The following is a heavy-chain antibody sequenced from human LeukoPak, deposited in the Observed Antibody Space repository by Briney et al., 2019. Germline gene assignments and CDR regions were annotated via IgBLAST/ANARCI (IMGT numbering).Heavy chain of an antibody. CDR1: GYTFTSYG. D-gene: IGHD5-18*01. CDR3: ARQVDTSMALPDY. V-gene: IGHV1-18*01. J-gene: IGHJ4*02. Sequence: ASVKVSCKTSGYTFTSYGVSWVRQAPGQRLEWMGWISTYNYNINYAQKFRGRVTLTKDTSTSTVYMELRSLRFDDTAIYYCARQVDTSMALPDYWGQGTLVTVSS. CDR2: ISTYNYNI.